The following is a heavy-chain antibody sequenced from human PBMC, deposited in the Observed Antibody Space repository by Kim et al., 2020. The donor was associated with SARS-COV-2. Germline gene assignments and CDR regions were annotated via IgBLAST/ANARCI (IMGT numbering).Heavy chain of an antibody. Sequence: SETLSLTCTVSGGSISSSSYYWGWIRQPPGKGLEWIGSIYYSGSTYYNPSLKSRVTISVDTSKNQFSLKLSSVTAADTAVYYCARDNVGAGACFDYWGQGTLVTVSS. CDR3: ARDNVGAGACFDY. V-gene: IGHV4-39*02. CDR1: GGSISSSSYY. J-gene: IGHJ4*02. CDR2: IYYSGST. D-gene: IGHD1-26*01.